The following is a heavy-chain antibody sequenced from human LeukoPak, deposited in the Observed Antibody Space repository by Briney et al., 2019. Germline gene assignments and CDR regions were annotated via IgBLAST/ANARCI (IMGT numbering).Heavy chain of an antibody. D-gene: IGHD3-22*01. Sequence: SQTLSLTCTVSGDSITSGGYYWSWIRQHPGKGLEWIGYIHYSGITYYNPSLRSRLTISLDTSERQFSLKLSSVTAADTAMYYCATQANFYASSGYLPRWGQGTLVTVPP. V-gene: IGHV4-31*03. CDR2: IHYSGIT. CDR1: GDSITSGGYY. J-gene: IGHJ1*01. CDR3: ATQANFYASSGYLPR.